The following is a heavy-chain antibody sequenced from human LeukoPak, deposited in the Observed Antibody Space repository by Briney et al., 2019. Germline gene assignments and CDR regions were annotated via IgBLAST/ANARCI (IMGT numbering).Heavy chain of an antibody. V-gene: IGHV4-34*01. CDR2: INPSGST. D-gene: IGHD3-22*01. J-gene: IGHJ6*03. Sequence: PSETLSLTCAVYGGSFSGYYWTWIRQSPGKGLEWIGEINPSGSTYYNPSLKSRLTISRGTSKNQFSLRLSSVTAADTAVYYCARGRQEISMILVVMTGVSYYLDVWGKGTTVTVS. CDR3: ARGRQEISMILVVMTGVSYYLDV. CDR1: GGSFSGYY.